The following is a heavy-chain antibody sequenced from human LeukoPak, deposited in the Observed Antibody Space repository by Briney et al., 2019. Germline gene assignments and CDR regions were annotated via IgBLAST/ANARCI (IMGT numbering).Heavy chain of an antibody. CDR3: ARVRQYSGYFPD. Sequence: SETLSLTCTVSGGSISSDGNYWSWIRQHPEKGLEWIGYIYYSGNTYYNTFLKSRVTISVDTSKNQFSLKLSSVTAADTAVYYCARVRQYSGYFPDWGPGTPVTVSS. CDR2: IYYSGNT. D-gene: IGHD5-12*01. J-gene: IGHJ4*02. V-gene: IGHV4-31*03. CDR1: GGSISSDGNY.